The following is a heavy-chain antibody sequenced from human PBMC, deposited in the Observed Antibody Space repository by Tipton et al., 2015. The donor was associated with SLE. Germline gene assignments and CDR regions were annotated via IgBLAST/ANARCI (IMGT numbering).Heavy chain of an antibody. Sequence: QSGPEVKKPGASVKVSCKASGYTFTSYAMHWVRQDPGQRLEWMGWTNAGNGNTKYSQKFQGRVTITRDTSASTAYMELSSLRSEDTAVYYCASGMTDYYYYMDVWGKGPTVTVSS. CDR2: TNAGNGNT. V-gene: IGHV1-3*01. CDR3: ASGMTDYYYYMDV. D-gene: IGHD1-26*01. J-gene: IGHJ6*03. CDR1: GYTFTSYA.